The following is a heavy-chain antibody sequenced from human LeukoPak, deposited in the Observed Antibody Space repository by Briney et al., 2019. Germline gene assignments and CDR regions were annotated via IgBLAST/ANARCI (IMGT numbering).Heavy chain of an antibody. V-gene: IGHV4-39*01. D-gene: IGHD3-9*01. CDR3: ARHQIRYYGTDY. CDR1: GGSISSSSYY. J-gene: IGHJ4*02. Sequence: TSETLSLTCTVSGGSISSSSYYWGWIRQPPGKGLEWIGSIYYNGSTYYNPSLKSRVTISVDTSKNQFSLKLSSVTAADTAVYYCARHQIRYYGTDYWGQGTLVTVSS. CDR2: IYYNGST.